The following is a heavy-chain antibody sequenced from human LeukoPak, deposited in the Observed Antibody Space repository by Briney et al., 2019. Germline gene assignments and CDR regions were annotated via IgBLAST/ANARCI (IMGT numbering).Heavy chain of an antibody. Sequence: GGSLRLSCAASGFTFSSYAMSRVRQAPGKGLEWVSAISGSGGSTYYADSVKGRFTISRDNSKNTLYLQMNSLRAEDTAVYYCAKGPIRYFDYFDYWGQGTLVTVSS. J-gene: IGHJ4*02. D-gene: IGHD3-9*01. V-gene: IGHV3-23*01. CDR1: GFTFSSYA. CDR3: AKGPIRYFDYFDY. CDR2: ISGSGGST.